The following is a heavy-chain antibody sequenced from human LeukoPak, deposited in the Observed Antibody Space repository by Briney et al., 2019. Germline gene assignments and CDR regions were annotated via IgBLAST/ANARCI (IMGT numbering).Heavy chain of an antibody. J-gene: IGHJ4*02. Sequence: GGSLRLSCAASGFTFSDYYMSWIRQAPGKGLEWVSYISSSGSTIYYADSVKGRFTISRDNAKNSLYLQMNSLRAEGTAVYYCARDQPVPLTRFDYWGQGTLVTVSS. CDR2: ISSSGSTI. V-gene: IGHV3-11*01. D-gene: IGHD6-6*01. CDR1: GFTFSDYY. CDR3: ARDQPVPLTRFDY.